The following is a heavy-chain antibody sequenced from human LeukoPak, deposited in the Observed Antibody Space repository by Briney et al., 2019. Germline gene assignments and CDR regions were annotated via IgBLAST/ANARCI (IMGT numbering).Heavy chain of an antibody. CDR1: GGSFSDYS. J-gene: IGHJ6*03. CDR3: ASTAYTRYYYYMDV. Sequence: SETLSLTCAVYGGSFSDYSWSWIRQPPGKGLEWIGQINHSGSTNYNPSLKSPFTISVDTSKNHFSLNLDSVTAADTAMYYCASTAYTRYYYYMDVWGKGTTVTISS. D-gene: IGHD3-16*01. CDR2: INHSGST. V-gene: IGHV4-34*01.